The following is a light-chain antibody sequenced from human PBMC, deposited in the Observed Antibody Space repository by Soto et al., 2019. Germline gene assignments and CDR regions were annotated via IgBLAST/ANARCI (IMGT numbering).Light chain of an antibody. CDR2: AAS. J-gene: IGKJ1*01. CDR1: QGISNY. CDR3: LQDYNSTVT. Sequence: IQMTQSPSSRSASVGDRVTITCRASQGISNYLAWYQQKPGKVPKILIYAASSLHSGVQSRFSGSGSGTDFTLTISSLQHEDFATDYCLQDYNSTVTFGQGTQVDNK. V-gene: IGKV1-6*01.